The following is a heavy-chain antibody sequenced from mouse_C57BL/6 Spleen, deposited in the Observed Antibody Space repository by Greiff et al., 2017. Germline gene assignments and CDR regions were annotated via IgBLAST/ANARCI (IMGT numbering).Heavy chain of an antibody. V-gene: IGHV1-59*01. CDR1: GYTFTSYW. J-gene: IGHJ1*03. D-gene: IGHD2-3*01. CDR2: IDPSDSYT. CDR3: ARKGDDGYGCDV. Sequence: QVQLQQPGAELVRPGTSVKLSCKASGYTFTSYWMHWVKQRPGQGLEWIGVIDPSDSYTNYNQKFKGKATLTVDTSSSTAYMQLSSLTSEDSAVYYCARKGDDGYGCDVWGTGTTVTVSS.